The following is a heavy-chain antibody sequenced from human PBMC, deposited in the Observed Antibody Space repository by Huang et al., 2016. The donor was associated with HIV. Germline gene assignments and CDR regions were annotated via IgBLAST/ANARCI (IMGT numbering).Heavy chain of an antibody. CDR1: GFMFSNYG. D-gene: IGHD6-19*01. V-gene: IGHV3-30*03. CDR2: ISDDGSKK. CDR3: ALKGDSSGWEYFRH. J-gene: IGHJ1*01. Sequence: QVQLVESGGGVVQPGRSLRLSCSASGFMFSNYGMHRVRQAAGKGLGLVALISDDGSKKVHPDVVKGRFSISRDNSKNPRYLEMNSLRAEDTAVYYCALKGDSSGWEYFRHWGQGTLVTVSS.